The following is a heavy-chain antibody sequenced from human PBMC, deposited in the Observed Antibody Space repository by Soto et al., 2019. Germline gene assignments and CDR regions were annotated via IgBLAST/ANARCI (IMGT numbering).Heavy chain of an antibody. CDR1: GGSVRRGNYY. CDR3: ARADYATGSYYPDY. Sequence: QVQLQESGPGLVKPSQTLSLTCTVSGGSVRRGNYYWSWIRQFPGKGLEWIGYISNSGRTHYNPSLMSRITVLVDTSQNQFFLELRSVTAADTALYYWARADYATGSYYPDYWGQGTLVTVSS. D-gene: IGHD3-10*01. V-gene: IGHV4-31*03. J-gene: IGHJ4*02. CDR2: ISNSGRT.